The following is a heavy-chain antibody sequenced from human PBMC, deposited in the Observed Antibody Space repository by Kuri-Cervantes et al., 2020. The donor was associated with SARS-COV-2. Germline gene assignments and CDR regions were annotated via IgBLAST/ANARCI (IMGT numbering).Heavy chain of an antibody. J-gene: IGHJ5*02. CDR2: IDGGNGYT. CDR1: GYTFTSYA. V-gene: IGHV1-3*01. CDR3: TRGGSYPVWFDH. Sequence: ASVKVSCKASGYTFTSYAMHWVRQAPGQRPEWMGFIDGGNGYTKYSQKFQGRGTITRDTSANTVYMELSSLRSEDTAVYYCTRGGSYPVWFDHWGQGNLVNVSS. D-gene: IGHD1-26*01.